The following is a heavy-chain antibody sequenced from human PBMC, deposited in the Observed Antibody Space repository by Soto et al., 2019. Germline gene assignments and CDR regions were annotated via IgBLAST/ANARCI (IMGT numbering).Heavy chain of an antibody. CDR2: IYYSGST. CDR1: GGSISSSSYY. J-gene: IGHJ6*02. D-gene: IGHD1-7*01. V-gene: IGHV4-39*01. Sequence: PSETLSLTCTVSGGSISSSSYYWGWIRQPPGKGLEWIGSIYYSGSTYYNPSLKSRVTISVDTSKNQFSLKLSSVTAADTAVYYCARSPELTWGYYYGMDVWGQGTTVTVSS. CDR3: ARSPELTWGYYYGMDV.